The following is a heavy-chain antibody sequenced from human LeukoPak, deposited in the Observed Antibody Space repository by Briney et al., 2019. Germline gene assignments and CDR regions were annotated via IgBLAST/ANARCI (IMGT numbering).Heavy chain of an antibody. CDR1: GGYISPYY. D-gene: IGHD3-10*01. CDR2: IHYSGTT. V-gene: IGHV4-59*01. Sequence: SETLSLTCTVSGGYISPYYWSWIRQPPGKGLEWIGYIHYSGTTSYNSSLKSRVTVSVDTSKNQFSLKLHSATAADTAVYYCARDSSGYGASWYFDLWGRGTLVTVSS. CDR3: ARDSSGYGASWYFDL. J-gene: IGHJ2*01.